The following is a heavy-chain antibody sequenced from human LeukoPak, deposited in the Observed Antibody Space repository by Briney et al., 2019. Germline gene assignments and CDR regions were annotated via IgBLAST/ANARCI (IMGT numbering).Heavy chain of an antibody. CDR3: AREGSMVRGAERGFEIDY. J-gene: IGHJ4*02. CDR2: ISGSGGST. D-gene: IGHD3-10*01. V-gene: IGHV3-23*01. Sequence: GGSLRLSCAASGFTFSSYAMSWVRQAPGKGLEWVSAISGSGGSTYYADSVKGRFTISRDNSKNTLYLQMNSLRAEDTAVYYCAREGSMVRGAERGFEIDYWGQGTLVTVSS. CDR1: GFTFSSYA.